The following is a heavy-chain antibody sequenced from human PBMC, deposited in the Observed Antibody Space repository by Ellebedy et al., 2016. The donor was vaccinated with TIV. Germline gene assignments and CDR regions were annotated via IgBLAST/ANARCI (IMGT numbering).Heavy chain of an antibody. Sequence: GGSLRLSCAASGFIFSGYALHWVRQAPGKGLEWVAVISYDGRNKYYTDSVKGRFTISRDNSENTLYLKMNSLTPEDTAVYYCGRGRLLRQQQRDVGYYGMDVWGQGTTVTVFS. CDR2: ISYDGRNK. J-gene: IGHJ6*02. CDR1: GFIFSGYA. D-gene: IGHD1/OR15-1a*01. CDR3: GRGRLLRQQQRDVGYYGMDV. V-gene: IGHV3-30-3*01.